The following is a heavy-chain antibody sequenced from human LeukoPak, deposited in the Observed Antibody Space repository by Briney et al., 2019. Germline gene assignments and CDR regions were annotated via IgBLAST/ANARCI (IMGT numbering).Heavy chain of an antibody. CDR3: AREDRIPMMVVDIVGYFDY. CDR2: IYTSGST. J-gene: IGHJ4*02. CDR1: GGSISSYY. V-gene: IGHV4-4*07. D-gene: IGHD3-22*01. Sequence: SETLSLTCTVSGGSISSYYWSWIRQPAGKGLEWIGHIYTSGSTSYNPSLKSRVTISLDTSKSQFSLKLTSVTAADTAVYYCAREDRIPMMVVDIVGYFDYWGQGTLVTVSS.